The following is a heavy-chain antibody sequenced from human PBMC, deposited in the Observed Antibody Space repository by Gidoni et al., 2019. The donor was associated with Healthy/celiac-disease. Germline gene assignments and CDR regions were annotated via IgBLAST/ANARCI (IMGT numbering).Heavy chain of an antibody. D-gene: IGHD6-19*01. J-gene: IGHJ6*02. Sequence: EVQLVESGGGLVQPGRSLRLSCTASGFTFGDYAMRWFRQAPGKGLEWVGFIRSKAYGGTTEYAASVKGRFTISRDDSKSIAYLQMNSLKTEDTAVYYCTRALAVAGNYYYYGMDVWGQGTTVTVSS. CDR2: IRSKAYGGTT. CDR1: GFTFGDYA. CDR3: TRALAVAGNYYYYGMDV. V-gene: IGHV3-49*03.